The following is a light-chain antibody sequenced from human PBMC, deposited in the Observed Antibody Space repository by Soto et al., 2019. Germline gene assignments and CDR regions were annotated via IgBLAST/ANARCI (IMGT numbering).Light chain of an antibody. J-gene: IGKJ4*01. CDR1: QSIDNY. V-gene: IGKV1-39*01. Sequence: DIQMPQSPSSLSASVGDRVTITCRASQSIDNYLNWYQHKPGEAPKLLIYRTSTLQTGVPLRFSGSGSGTDFTLTISSLKAEDFATYFCQESYTSPAVSFGGGTKVDIK. CDR3: QESYTSPAVS. CDR2: RTS.